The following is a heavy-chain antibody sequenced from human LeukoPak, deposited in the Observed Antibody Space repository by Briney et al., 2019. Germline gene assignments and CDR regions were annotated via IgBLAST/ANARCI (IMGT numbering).Heavy chain of an antibody. CDR1: GYTFTSYY. CDR3: ACVLRLPAAIYYYGMDV. J-gene: IGHJ6*02. D-gene: IGHD2-2*01. CDR2: INPSGGST. Sequence: ASVKVSCKASGYTFTSYYMHWVRQAPGQGLEWMGIINPSGGSTSYAQKFQGRVTMTRDTSTSTGHMELSSLRSEDTAVYYCACVLRLPAAIYYYGMDVWGQGTTVTVSS. V-gene: IGHV1-46*01.